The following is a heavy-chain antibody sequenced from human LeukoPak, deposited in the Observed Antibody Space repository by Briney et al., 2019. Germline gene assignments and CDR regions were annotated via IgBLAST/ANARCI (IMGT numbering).Heavy chain of an antibody. CDR1: GYTFTSQY. CDR2: IIPILGIA. V-gene: IGHV1-69*04. CDR3: ARAGTSIYYYGMDV. D-gene: IGHD1/OR15-1a*01. J-gene: IGHJ6*02. Sequence: SVKVSCKASGYTFTSQYVHWVRQAPGQGLEWMGRIIPILGIANYAQKFQGRVTITADKSTSTAYMELSSLRSEDTAVYYCARAGTSIYYYGMDVWGQGTTVTVSS.